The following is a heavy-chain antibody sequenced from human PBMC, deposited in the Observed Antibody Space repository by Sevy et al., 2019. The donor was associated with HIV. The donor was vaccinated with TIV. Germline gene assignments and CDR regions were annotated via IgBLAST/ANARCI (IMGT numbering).Heavy chain of an antibody. J-gene: IGHJ4*02. CDR1: EYTFTHFW. D-gene: IGHD2-15*01. CDR2: IYPGDSDT. CDR3: ARSDGYCGGGNHLCYFDY. Sequence: GESLKISCKGSEYTFTHFWIAWVRQMPGKGLESMGIIYPGDSDTIYSPSFQGQVPIPADKPISTAYLQWESLKASDTAMYYCARSDGYCGGGNHLCYFDYWGQGTLVTVSS. V-gene: IGHV5-51*04.